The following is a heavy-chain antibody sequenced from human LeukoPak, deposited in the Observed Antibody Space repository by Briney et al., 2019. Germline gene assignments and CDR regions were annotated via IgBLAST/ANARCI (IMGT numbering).Heavy chain of an antibody. D-gene: IGHD3-3*01. V-gene: IGHV3-23*01. CDR1: GFTFSSYA. CDR2: ISGSGGST. Sequence: QAGGSLRLSCAASGFTFSSYAMSWARQAPGKGLEWVSAISGSGGSTYYADSVKGRFTISRDNSKNTLYLQMNSLRAEDTAVYYCAKDLSIAIFGVVKGGPDYWGQGTLVTVSS. CDR3: AKDLSIAIFGVVKGGPDY. J-gene: IGHJ4*02.